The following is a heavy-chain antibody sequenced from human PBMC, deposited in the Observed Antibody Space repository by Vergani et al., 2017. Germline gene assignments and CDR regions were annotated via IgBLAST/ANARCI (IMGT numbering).Heavy chain of an antibody. D-gene: IGHD4-17*01. V-gene: IGHV4-4*02. J-gene: IGHJ4*02. CDR3: ARVMSNDYGDYGSFDY. Sequence: QVQLPESGPGLVKPSGTLSLTCAVSGGSISSSNWWSWVRQPPGKGLEWIGEIYHSGSTNYNPSLKSRVTISVDRSKNQFSLKLSSVTAADTAVYYCARVMSNDYGDYGSFDYWGQGTLVTVSS. CDR2: IYHSGST. CDR1: GGSISSSNW.